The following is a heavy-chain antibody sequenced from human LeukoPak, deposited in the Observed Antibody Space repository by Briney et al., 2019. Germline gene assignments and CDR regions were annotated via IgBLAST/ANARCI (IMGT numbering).Heavy chain of an antibody. CDR3: ARYSSSSALVY. V-gene: IGHV3-11*01. D-gene: IGHD6-6*01. CDR1: GFTFSDYY. Sequence: KPGGSLRLSCAASGFTFSDYYMSWIRQAPGKGLEWVSYISSSGSTIHYADPVKGRFTISRDNAKNSLYLQMSSLRAEDTAVYYCARYSSSSALVYWGQGTLVTVSS. J-gene: IGHJ4*02. CDR2: ISSSGSTI.